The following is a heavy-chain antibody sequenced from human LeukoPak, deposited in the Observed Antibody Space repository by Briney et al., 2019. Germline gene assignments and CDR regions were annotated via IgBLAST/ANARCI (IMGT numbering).Heavy chain of an antibody. CDR3: AKHLSIVGADYYFDY. D-gene: IGHD1-26*01. J-gene: IGHJ4*02. Sequence: GGSLRLSCAASGFTFSSYAMHWVRQAPGKGLEWVAVISYDGSNKYYADSVKGRFTISRDNSKNTLYLQMNSLRAEDTAVYYCAKHLSIVGADYYFDYWGQGTLVTVSS. CDR2: ISYDGSNK. V-gene: IGHV3-30-3*02. CDR1: GFTFSSYA.